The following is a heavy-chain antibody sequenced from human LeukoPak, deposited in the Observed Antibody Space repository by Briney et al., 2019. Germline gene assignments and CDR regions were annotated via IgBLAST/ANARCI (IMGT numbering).Heavy chain of an antibody. V-gene: IGHV4-59*08. CDR3: ARLTVTPLGYYYYGMDV. CDR2: IYYSGST. J-gene: IGHJ6*02. Sequence: SETLSLTCTVSGGSISSYYWSWIRQPPGKGLEWIGYIYYSGSTNYNPSLKSRVTISVDTSKNQFSLKLSSVTAADTAVYYCARLTVTPLGYYYYGMDVWGQGTTVTVSS. D-gene: IGHD4-17*01. CDR1: GGSISSYY.